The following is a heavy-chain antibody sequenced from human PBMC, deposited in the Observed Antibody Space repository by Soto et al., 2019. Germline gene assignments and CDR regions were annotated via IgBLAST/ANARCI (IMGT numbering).Heavy chain of an antibody. J-gene: IGHJ6*02. CDR2: IYYSGST. D-gene: IGHD2-2*01. V-gene: IGHV4-39*02. CDR1: GGSISSSSYY. Sequence: QLQLQESGPGLVKPSETLSLTCTVSGGSISSSSYYWGWIRQPPGKGLEWIGSIYYSGSTYYNPSLKSRVTISVDTSKNQFSLKLSSVTAADTAVYYCARDIVVVPAAMPSGDYYYGMDVWGQGTTVTVSS. CDR3: ARDIVVVPAAMPSGDYYYGMDV.